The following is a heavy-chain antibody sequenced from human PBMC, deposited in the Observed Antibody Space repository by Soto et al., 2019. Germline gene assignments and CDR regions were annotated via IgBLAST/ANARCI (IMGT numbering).Heavy chain of an antibody. CDR3: AKVLFSGSHFSRNYFDS. V-gene: IGHV3-23*01. D-gene: IGHD1-26*01. CDR1: GFTFNNYA. CDR2: ISESGSNT. Sequence: PGGSLRLSCAVSGFTFNNYAMSWVRQAPGKGLEWVSAISESGSNTNYADSVRGRCTISRDNSRNTLYLQMNSLRAEDTAVYFCAKVLFSGSHFSRNYFDSWGQGALVTVSS. J-gene: IGHJ4*02.